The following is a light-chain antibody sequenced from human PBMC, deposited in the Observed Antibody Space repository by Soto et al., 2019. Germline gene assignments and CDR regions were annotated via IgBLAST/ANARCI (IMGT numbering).Light chain of an antibody. V-gene: IGLV1-47*01. J-gene: IGLJ1*01. CDR1: ASTIGRNY. Sequence: QSVLTQSPSASGTPGQRVTISCSGSASTIGRNYVYWYQQLPGTAPKLLIYRSSQRPSGVPDRFSGSKSGTSASLAISGLRSEDEADYYCAAWDDNLSGFYVFGDGTKVTVL. CDR2: RSS. CDR3: AAWDDNLSGFYV.